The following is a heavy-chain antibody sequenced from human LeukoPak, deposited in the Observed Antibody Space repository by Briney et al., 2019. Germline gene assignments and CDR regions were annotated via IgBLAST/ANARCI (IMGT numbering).Heavy chain of an antibody. Sequence: GGSLRLSCAASGFTFVDYAMHWVRQAPGKGLEWVSLINWDGGSTYYADSVKGRFTISRDNIKNSLYLEMNSLRAEDTALYYCVKAPTLTGTAYYFDYWGQGTLVTVSS. CDR2: INWDGGST. J-gene: IGHJ4*02. D-gene: IGHD1-1*01. CDR1: GFTFVDYA. CDR3: VKAPTLTGTAYYFDY. V-gene: IGHV3-43D*03.